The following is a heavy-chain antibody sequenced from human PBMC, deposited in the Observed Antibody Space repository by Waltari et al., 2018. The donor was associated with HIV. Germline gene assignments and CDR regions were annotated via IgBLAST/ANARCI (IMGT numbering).Heavy chain of an antibody. Sequence: EVQLVEAGGGFVQSGGALRLSCVASGVTFNFYRMHWVRQIPGKGLAGFPRIYRDLRGATYAAPVKRRFPAVRDNATHTLPLQMSSLRAEDTAVYYCVTEGSYHYDASGYYGYWGPGPPLTVSS. J-gene: IGHJ4*02. V-gene: IGHV3-74*02. D-gene: IGHD3-3*01. CDR2: IYRDLRGA. CDR3: VTEGSYHYDASGYYGY. CDR1: GVTFNFYR.